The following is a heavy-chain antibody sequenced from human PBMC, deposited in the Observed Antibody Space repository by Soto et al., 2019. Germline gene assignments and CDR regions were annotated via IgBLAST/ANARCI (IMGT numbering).Heavy chain of an antibody. Sequence: GASVKVSCKASGYTFTSYGISWVRQAPGQGLEWMGWISAYNGNTNYAQKLQGRVTMTTDTSTSTAYMELRSLRSDDTAVYYCATAPKNYDFWSGPPYYFDYWGQGTLVTVS. CDR2: ISAYNGNT. CDR3: ATAPKNYDFWSGPPYYFDY. CDR1: GYTFTSYG. D-gene: IGHD3-3*01. J-gene: IGHJ4*02. V-gene: IGHV1-18*01.